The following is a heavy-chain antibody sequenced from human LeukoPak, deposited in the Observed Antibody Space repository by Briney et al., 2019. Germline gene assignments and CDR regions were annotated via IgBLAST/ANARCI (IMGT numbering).Heavy chain of an antibody. CDR1: GDSISNHY. V-gene: IGHV4-4*07. CDR3: ARDGGPYYYYYMDV. D-gene: IGHD3-16*01. Sequence: PSETLSLTCTVSGDSISNHYWGWVRQPAGKGLEWIGRIHTSGSTNYNPSLKSRVTLSVDTSKNQFSLKLSSVTAADTAVYYCARDGGPYYYYYMDVWGKGTTVTVSS. CDR2: IHTSGST. J-gene: IGHJ6*03.